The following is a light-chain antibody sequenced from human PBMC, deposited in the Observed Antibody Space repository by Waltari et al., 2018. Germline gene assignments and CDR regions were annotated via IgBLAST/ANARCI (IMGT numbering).Light chain of an antibody. CDR2: WAS. Sequence: DIVMTHSPDSLAVSLGERATINCKSSQSVLYSSDNKNYLTWYQQKPGQPPELLIYWASTRESGVPDRFSGSGSGTDFTLTISRLQAEDVAVYYCQQYYSFPQTFGQGTKVEIK. CDR3: QQYYSFPQT. CDR1: QSVLYSSDNKNY. V-gene: IGKV4-1*01. J-gene: IGKJ1*01.